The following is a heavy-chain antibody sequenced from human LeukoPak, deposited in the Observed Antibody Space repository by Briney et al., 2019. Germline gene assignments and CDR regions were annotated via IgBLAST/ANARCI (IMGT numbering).Heavy chain of an antibody. D-gene: IGHD3-10*01. J-gene: IGHJ4*02. Sequence: GGSLRLSCAASGFTFSSYAMHWVRQAPGKGLEYVSAISSNGGSTYYANSVKGRFTISRDNSKNTLYLQMGSLRAEDMAVYYCARDRYGAGLRGGEGTLVTVSS. V-gene: IGHV3-64*01. CDR3: ARDRYGAGLR. CDR1: GFTFSSYA. CDR2: ISSNGGST.